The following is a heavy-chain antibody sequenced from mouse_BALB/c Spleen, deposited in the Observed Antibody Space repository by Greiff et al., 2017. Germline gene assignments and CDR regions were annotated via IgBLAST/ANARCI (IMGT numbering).Heavy chain of an antibody. CDR3: AREVRYGNYRYAMDD. Sequence: QVQLQQSGAELAKPGASVKMSCKASGYTFTSYWMHWVKQRPGQGLEWIGYINPSTGYTEYNQKFKDKATLTADKSSSTAYMQLSSLTSEDSAVYYCAREVRYGNYRYAMDDWGQGTSVTVSS. CDR2: INPSTGYT. V-gene: IGHV1-7*01. D-gene: IGHD2-10*02. CDR1: GYTFTSYW. J-gene: IGHJ4*01.